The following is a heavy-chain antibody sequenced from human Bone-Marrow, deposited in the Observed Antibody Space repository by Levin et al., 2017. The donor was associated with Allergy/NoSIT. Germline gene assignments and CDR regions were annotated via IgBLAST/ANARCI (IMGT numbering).Heavy chain of an antibody. CDR1: GFTFSSYA. Sequence: GGSLRLSCAASGFTFSSYAMSWVRQAPGKGLEWVSAISGSGGSTYYADSVKGRFTISRDNSKNTLYLQMNSLRAEDTAVYYCAKREEITFGGVIGPPFDYWGQGTLVTVSS. V-gene: IGHV3-23*01. CDR3: AKREEITFGGVIGPPFDY. CDR2: ISGSGGST. D-gene: IGHD3-16*02. J-gene: IGHJ4*02.